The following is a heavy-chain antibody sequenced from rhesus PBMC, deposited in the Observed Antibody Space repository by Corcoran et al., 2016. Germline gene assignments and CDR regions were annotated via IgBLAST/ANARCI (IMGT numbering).Heavy chain of an antibody. CDR2: VDPEDGEA. CDR3: ATGKAAAGPGYGLDS. Sequence: EVQLVQSGAEVKKPGASVKISCKASGYTFTDYYLHWVRQAPGKGLEWLGRVDPEDGEAIHAQKFQDRVTITADRSTDTAYMELSSLRAEDTAVYYCATGKAAAGPGYGLDSWGQGVVVTVSS. J-gene: IGHJ6*01. CDR1: GYTFTDYY. D-gene: IGHD6S26*01. V-gene: IGHV1-111*02.